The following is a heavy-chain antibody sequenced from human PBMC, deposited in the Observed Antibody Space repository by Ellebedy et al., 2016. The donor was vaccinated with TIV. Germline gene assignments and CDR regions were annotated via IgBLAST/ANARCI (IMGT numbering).Heavy chain of an antibody. D-gene: IGHD3-10*01. CDR1: GISLRSYA. CDR3: ARNSGKRRSWDNDY. J-gene: IGHJ4*02. CDR2: ISDSGGNT. V-gene: IGHV3-23*01. Sequence: GESLKISCAASGISLRSYAMCWVRQAPGKGLEWVSTISDSGGNTHFPDSVKGRFTISRDNSRNTVYLQMNNLRAEETAVYYCARNSGKRRSWDNDYWGQGTLVTVSS.